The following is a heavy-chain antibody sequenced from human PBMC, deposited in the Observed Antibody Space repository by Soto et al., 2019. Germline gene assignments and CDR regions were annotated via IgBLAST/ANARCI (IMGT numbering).Heavy chain of an antibody. D-gene: IGHD5-12*01. J-gene: IGHJ6*02. Sequence: QVQLVQSGAEVQKPGSSVKVSCKASGGTFSSYAISWVRQAPGQGLEWMGGIIPIFGTANYAQKFQGRVTITADESTSTAYMELSSLRSEDTAVYYCARAKGVATIYPYYYGMDVWGQGTTVTVSS. CDR1: GGTFSSYA. CDR2: IIPIFGTA. V-gene: IGHV1-69*01. CDR3: ARAKGVATIYPYYYGMDV.